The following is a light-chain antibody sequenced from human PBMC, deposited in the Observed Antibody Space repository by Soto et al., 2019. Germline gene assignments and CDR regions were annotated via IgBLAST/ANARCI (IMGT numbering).Light chain of an antibody. CDR3: QQYGSSPPMT. J-gene: IGKJ1*01. V-gene: IGKV3-20*01. Sequence: IGLPQSPGTLSLFPGERATLSCRASQSVSSSYLAWYQQKPGQAPRLLIYGASSRATGIPDRFSGSGSGTDFTLTISRLEPEDFAVYYCQQYGSSPPMTFGQGTKVDNK. CDR1: QSVSSSY. CDR2: GAS.